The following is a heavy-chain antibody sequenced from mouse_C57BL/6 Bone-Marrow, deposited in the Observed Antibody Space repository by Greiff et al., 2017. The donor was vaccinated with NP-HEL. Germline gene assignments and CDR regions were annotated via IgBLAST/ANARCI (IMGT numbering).Heavy chain of an antibody. D-gene: IGHD3-1*01. CDR2: ISYDGSN. CDR1: GYSITSGYY. Sequence: DVKLQESGPGLVKPSQSLSLTCSVTGYSITSGYYWNWIRQFPGNKLEWMGYISYDGSNNYNPSLKNRISITRDTSKNQFFLKLNSVTTEDTATYYCARSGYGSDGFDYWGQGTTLTVSS. V-gene: IGHV3-6*01. J-gene: IGHJ2*01. CDR3: ARSGYGSDGFDY.